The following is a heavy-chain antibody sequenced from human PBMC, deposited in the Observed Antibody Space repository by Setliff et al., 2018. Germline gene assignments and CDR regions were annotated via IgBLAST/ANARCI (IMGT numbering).Heavy chain of an antibody. CDR3: RLWSHDYHNDY. D-gene: IGHD3-16*01. CDR2: IYSSGNT. V-gene: IGHV4-39*07. CDR1: GDSIRSSRYY. Sequence: SETLSLTCTVSGDSIRSSRYYWGWIRQPPGKGLEWIGSIYSSGNTYYNPSLKRRVTISVDTTKNQFSLQLTSVTAADSAVYYCRLWSHDYHNDYWGQGAVVTVSS. J-gene: IGHJ4*02.